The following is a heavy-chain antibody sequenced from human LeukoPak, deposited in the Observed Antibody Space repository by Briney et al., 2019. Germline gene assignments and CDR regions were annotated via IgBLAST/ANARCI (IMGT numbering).Heavy chain of an antibody. CDR3: AKASEGHIVGATTEGDY. CDR1: GGTFSSYA. Sequence: SVKVSCKASGGTFSSYAISWVRQAPGQGLEWMGGIIPIFGTANYAQKFQGRVTITADESTSTAYMELSSLRPEDTAVYYCAKASEGHIVGATTEGDYWGQGTLVTVSS. D-gene: IGHD1-26*01. V-gene: IGHV1-69*01. CDR2: IIPIFGTA. J-gene: IGHJ4*02.